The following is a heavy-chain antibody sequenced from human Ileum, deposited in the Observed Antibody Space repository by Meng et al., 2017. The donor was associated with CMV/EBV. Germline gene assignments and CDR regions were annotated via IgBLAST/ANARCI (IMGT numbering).Heavy chain of an antibody. CDR2: ITGRSYTI. CDR1: GFSFSDCS. J-gene: IGHJ4*02. V-gene: IGHV3-48*04. CDR3: ARVGPDSGYDFDY. Sequence: GESLKISCAASGFSFSDCSMSWVRQSPGKGLEWIAYITGRSYTIYYADSVEGRFTISSDNAENSLYLQLSSLRAEDTGVYYCARVGPDSGYDFDYWGQGTLVTVSS. D-gene: IGHD5-12*01.